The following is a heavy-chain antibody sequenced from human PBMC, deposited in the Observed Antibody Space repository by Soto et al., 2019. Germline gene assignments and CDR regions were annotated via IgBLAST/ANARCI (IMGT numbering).Heavy chain of an antibody. V-gene: IGHV3-30*18. J-gene: IGHJ4*02. Sequence: PGWSLSLSCAASGFTFSSNGMHWVRQAPGKGLEWVAVIADDGSTKFYADSVKGRFTISRDNSKNTLYLQMNSLRAEDTAVYDGAKDLGAPSGPANWWQGTPVIVS. D-gene: IGHD2-15*01. CDR2: IADDGSTK. CDR3: AKDLGAPSGPAN. CDR1: GFTFSSNG.